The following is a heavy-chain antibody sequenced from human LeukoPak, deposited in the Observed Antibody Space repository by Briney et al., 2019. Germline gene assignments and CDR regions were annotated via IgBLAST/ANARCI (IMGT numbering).Heavy chain of an antibody. CDR2: ISGSGGNT. V-gene: IGHV3-23*01. CDR3: AKTYYYDSSGSHDY. CDR1: GFSFSSYA. D-gene: IGHD3-22*01. Sequence: GGSLGLSCAASGFSFSSYAMSWVRQAPGKGLEWVSGISGSGGNTYYADSVKGRFTISRDNSKNTLYLQVNSLRAEDTAVYYCAKTYYYDSSGSHDYWGQGTLVTVSA. J-gene: IGHJ4*02.